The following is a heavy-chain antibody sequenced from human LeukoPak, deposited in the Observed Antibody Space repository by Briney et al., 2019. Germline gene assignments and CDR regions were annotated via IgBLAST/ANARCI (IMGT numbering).Heavy chain of an antibody. CDR1: GVTVSSNY. CDR3: ARDPDYYDSSVDY. D-gene: IGHD3-22*01. V-gene: IGHV3-53*01. CDR2: IYSGGST. Sequence: GGSLRLSCAASGVTVSSNYMSWVRQAPGKGLEWVSVIYSGGSTYYADSVKGRFTISRDNSKNTLYLQMNSLRAEDTAVYYCARDPDYYDSSVDYWGQGTLVTVSS. J-gene: IGHJ4*02.